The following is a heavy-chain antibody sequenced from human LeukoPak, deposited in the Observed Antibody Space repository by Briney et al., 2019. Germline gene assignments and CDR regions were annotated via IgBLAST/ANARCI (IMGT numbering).Heavy chain of an antibody. CDR2: MNGGLENT. D-gene: IGHD3-10*01. V-gene: IGHV1-3*01. Sequence: GASVKVSCKASGYTFTNYAIHWVRQAPGQSLEWMGQMNGGLENTKYSQRFLGRVTITRDISANTAYMELSSLTSEDTAVYYCARAEVLLSYGHNKHCLDVWGQGTTVTVSS. CDR3: ARAEVLLSYGHNKHCLDV. CDR1: GYTFTNYA. J-gene: IGHJ6*02.